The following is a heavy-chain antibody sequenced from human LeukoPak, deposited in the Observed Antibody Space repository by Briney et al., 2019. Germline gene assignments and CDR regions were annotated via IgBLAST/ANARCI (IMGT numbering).Heavy chain of an antibody. J-gene: IGHJ4*02. CDR3: ARVAGYSYGSAAFDY. Sequence: PGGSLRLSCAASGFTFSSYGMRWVRQAPGKGLVWVSRINSDGSSTSYAGSVKGRFTVSRDNAKNTLYLQMNSLRAEDTAVYYCARVAGYSYGSAAFDYWGQGTLVTVSS. V-gene: IGHV3-74*01. CDR2: INSDGSST. D-gene: IGHD5-18*01. CDR1: GFTFSSYG.